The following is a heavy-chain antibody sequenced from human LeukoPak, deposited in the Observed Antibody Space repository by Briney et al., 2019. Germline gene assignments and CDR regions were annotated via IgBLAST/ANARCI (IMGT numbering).Heavy chain of an antibody. CDR2: IYYTGST. CDR1: GGSISSYY. Sequence: SESLSLTCTVSGGSISSYYWSWIRQPPGKGLDWIGYIYYTGSTNYNPSLKSRVTLSVDTSKNQFSLKLSSVTAADTAVYYCASMVRGVPFDYWGQGTLVTVSS. D-gene: IGHD3-10*01. CDR3: ASMVRGVPFDY. V-gene: IGHV4-59*12. J-gene: IGHJ4*02.